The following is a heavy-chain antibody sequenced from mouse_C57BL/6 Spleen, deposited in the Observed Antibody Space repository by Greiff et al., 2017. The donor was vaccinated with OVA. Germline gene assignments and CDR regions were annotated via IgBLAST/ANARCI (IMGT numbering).Heavy chain of an antibody. CDR2: IDPSDSET. CDR3: ARTGNYYAMDY. V-gene: IGHV1-52*01. CDR1: GYTFTSYG. J-gene: IGHJ4*01. D-gene: IGHD2-1*01. Sequence: VQLVESGAELARPGASVKLSCKASGYTFTSYGISWVKQRPIQGLEWIGNIDPSDSETHYNQKFKDKATLTVDKSSSTAYMQLSSLTSEDSAVYYCARTGNYYAMDYWGQGTSVTVSS.